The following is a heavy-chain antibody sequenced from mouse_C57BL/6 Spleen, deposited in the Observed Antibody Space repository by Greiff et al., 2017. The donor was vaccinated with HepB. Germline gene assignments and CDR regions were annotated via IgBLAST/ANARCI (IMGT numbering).Heavy chain of an antibody. CDR2: ISDGGSYT. V-gene: IGHV5-4*01. D-gene: IGHD1-1*01. J-gene: IGHJ4*01. CDR3: ARDCYYGSYYAMDY. CDR1: GFTFSSYA. Sequence: EVQLVESGGGLVKPGGSLKLSCAASGFTFSSYAMSWVRQTPEKRLEWVATISDGGSYTYYPDNVKGRFTISRDNAKNNLYLQMSHLKSEDTAMYYCARDCYYGSYYAMDYWGQGTSVTVSS.